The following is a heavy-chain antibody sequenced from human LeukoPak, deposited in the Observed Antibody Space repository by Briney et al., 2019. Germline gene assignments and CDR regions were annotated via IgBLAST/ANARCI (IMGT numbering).Heavy chain of an antibody. D-gene: IGHD2-15*01. CDR3: ARGRLDGSYYFDY. CDR1: GYSISSGYY. J-gene: IGHJ4*02. CDR2: LHHSGKT. Sequence: SETLSLTCTVSGYSISSGYYCVWIRQAPGKGLEWIGRLHHSGKTYYNPSLKSRVTISLDTPEIQFSLKLTSMIAADTAVYYCARGRLDGSYYFDYWGQGTLVAVSS. V-gene: IGHV4-38-2*02.